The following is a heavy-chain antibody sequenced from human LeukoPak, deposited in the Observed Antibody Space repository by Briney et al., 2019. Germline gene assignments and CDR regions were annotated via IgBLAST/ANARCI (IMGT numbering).Heavy chain of an antibody. CDR2: ISSSSSYI. J-gene: IGHJ4*02. V-gene: IGHV3-21*01. Sequence: PGGSLRLSCAASGFTFSSYAMSWVRQAPGKGLEWVSSISSSSSYIYYADSVKGRFTISRDNAKNSLYLQMNSLRAEDTAVYYCARDKDSSSWYQDYWGQGTLVTVSS. CDR3: ARDKDSSSWYQDY. CDR1: GFTFSSYA. D-gene: IGHD6-13*01.